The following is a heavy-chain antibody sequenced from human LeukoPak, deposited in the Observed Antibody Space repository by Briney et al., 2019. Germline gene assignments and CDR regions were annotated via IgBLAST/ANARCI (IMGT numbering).Heavy chain of an antibody. V-gene: IGHV4-38-2*02. CDR2: IYHSGST. CDR1: GYSISSGYY. J-gene: IGHJ4*02. D-gene: IGHD6-19*01. Sequence: PSETLSLTCTVSGYSISSGYYWGWIRQPPGKGLEWIGSIYHSGSTYYNPSLKSRVTISVDTSKNQFSLKLSSVTAADTAVYYCASFLTGYSSGWYYHYFDYWGQGTLVTVSS. CDR3: ASFLTGYSSGWYYHYFDY.